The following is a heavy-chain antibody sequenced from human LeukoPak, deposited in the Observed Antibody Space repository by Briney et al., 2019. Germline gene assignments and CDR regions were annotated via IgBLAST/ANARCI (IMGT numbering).Heavy chain of an antibody. V-gene: IGHV3-30*03. J-gene: IGHJ6*04. CDR2: ISTAGRDK. D-gene: IGHD3-9*01. CDR1: GLDFMKYV. CDR3: FQAEDGIRDFDFRTEYYGMDV. Sequence: PVGSLRLSCAASGLDFMKYVMHEVRQSPGKGLELVAVISTAGRDKKHACSVKGRFTISRDNSKNTLYLQMNSLRAEDTAVFFFFQAEDGIRDFDFRTEYYGMDVWGKGTTVTVSS.